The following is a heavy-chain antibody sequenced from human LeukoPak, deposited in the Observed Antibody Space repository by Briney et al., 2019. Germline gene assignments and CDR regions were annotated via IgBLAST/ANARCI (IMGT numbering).Heavy chain of an antibody. D-gene: IGHD6-13*01. V-gene: IGHV4-34*01. Sequence: SETLSLTCAVYGGSFSGYYWSWIRQPPGKGLEWIGEINHSGNTNYSPSLKSRVTISVDTSKKQFSLKLSSVTAADTAVYYCARRSFGSSSYGYWGQGTLVTVSS. CDR2: INHSGNT. J-gene: IGHJ4*02. CDR1: GGSFSGYY. CDR3: ARRSFGSSSYGY.